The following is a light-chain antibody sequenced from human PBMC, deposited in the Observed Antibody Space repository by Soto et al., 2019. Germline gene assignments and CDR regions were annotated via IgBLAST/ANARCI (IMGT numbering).Light chain of an antibody. Sequence: DIVVTQSPLSLPVTPGEPASISCRSSQSLLHSNGYNYLDWYLQKPGQSPQLLIYLGSSRASGVPDRFSGGGSGTDFTLKISRVEAEDVGIYYCMQALQTPPTFGQGTKVDI. V-gene: IGKV2-28*01. CDR2: LGS. CDR3: MQALQTPPT. CDR1: QSLLHSNGYNY. J-gene: IGKJ1*01.